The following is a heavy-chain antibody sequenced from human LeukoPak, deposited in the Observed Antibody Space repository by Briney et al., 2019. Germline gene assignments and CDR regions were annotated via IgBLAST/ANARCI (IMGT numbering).Heavy chain of an antibody. Sequence: GGSLRLSCAASGFTVSSNYMSWVRQAPGKGLEWVSVIYSGGSTYYADSVKGRFTISRDNSKNTLYLQMNSLRAEDTAVYYCAREGCSVGSWDCNAFDIWGQGTMVTVSS. D-gene: IGHD2-15*01. CDR1: GFTVSSNY. CDR2: IYSGGST. V-gene: IGHV3-53*01. CDR3: AREGCSVGSWDCNAFDI. J-gene: IGHJ3*02.